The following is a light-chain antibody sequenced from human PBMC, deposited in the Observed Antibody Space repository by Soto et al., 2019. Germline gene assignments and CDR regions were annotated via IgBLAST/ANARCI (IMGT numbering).Light chain of an antibody. CDR3: SSYAGRDTVV. V-gene: IGLV2-8*01. J-gene: IGLJ1*01. Sequence: QSALTHPPSASGSPGQSVTISCTGTSSDVGGYIYVSWYQQHPGKAPKLMIYEVSRRPSGVPERFSGSKSGNTASLTVSGLKDEDEGDYYCSSYAGRDTVVFGSGTKVTVL. CDR1: SSDVGGYIY. CDR2: EVS.